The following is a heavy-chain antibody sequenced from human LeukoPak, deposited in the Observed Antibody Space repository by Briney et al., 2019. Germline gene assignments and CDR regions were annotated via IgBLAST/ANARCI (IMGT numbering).Heavy chain of an antibody. Sequence: GGSLRFSCAASGFTFSSYSMNWVRQAPGKGLEWVSSISSSSSYIYYADSVKGRFTISRDNAKNSLYLQMNSLRAEDTAGYYCARDRSGPGGFDPWGQGTLVTVSS. V-gene: IGHV3-21*01. CDR1: GFTFSSYS. CDR2: ISSSSSYI. CDR3: ARDRSGPGGFDP. J-gene: IGHJ5*02. D-gene: IGHD6-19*01.